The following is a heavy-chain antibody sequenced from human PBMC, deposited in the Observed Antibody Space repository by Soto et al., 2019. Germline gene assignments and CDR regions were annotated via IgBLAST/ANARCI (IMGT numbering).Heavy chain of an antibody. CDR2: VSGSGGST. Sequence: PGGSMRLSCEASGFTFSGYAMTWVRQAPGKGLEWVSGVSGSGGSTYYADSVKGRFAISRDNSKNTLYLQMNSLRAEDSAVYYCAKDLVWETVVGTSRYYFDSWGQGTLVTVSS. V-gene: IGHV3-23*01. J-gene: IGHJ4*02. D-gene: IGHD2-15*01. CDR3: AKDLVWETVVGTSRYYFDS. CDR1: GFTFSGYA.